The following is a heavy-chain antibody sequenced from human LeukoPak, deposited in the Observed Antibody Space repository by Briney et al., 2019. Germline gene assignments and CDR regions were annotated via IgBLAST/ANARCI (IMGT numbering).Heavy chain of an antibody. Sequence: SETLSLTCTVSGGSISSSSYYWGWIRQPPGKGLEWIGSIYYSGSTYYSPSLKSRVTISVDTSKNQFSLKLSSVTAADTAVYYCARIYCSGGSCYRALFDYWGQGTLVTVPS. CDR2: IYYSGST. V-gene: IGHV4-39*01. J-gene: IGHJ4*02. CDR3: ARIYCSGGSCYRALFDY. D-gene: IGHD2-15*01. CDR1: GGSISSSSYY.